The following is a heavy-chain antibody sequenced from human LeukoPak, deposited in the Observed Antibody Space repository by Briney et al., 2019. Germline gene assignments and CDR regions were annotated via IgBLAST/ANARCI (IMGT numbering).Heavy chain of an antibody. Sequence: SETLSLTCAVSGYSISSDGYSWGWDRPPPGKGLEWIGYIYSSGRSYYNPSLQSRVTISVDTSKNEFSLKVTSVTAADTAVYYCARDPYDLGIWGQGTLVTVP. CDR2: IYSSGRS. CDR1: GYSISSDGYS. D-gene: IGHD3/OR15-3a*01. J-gene: IGHJ4*02. V-gene: IGHV4-30-4*07. CDR3: ARDPYDLGI.